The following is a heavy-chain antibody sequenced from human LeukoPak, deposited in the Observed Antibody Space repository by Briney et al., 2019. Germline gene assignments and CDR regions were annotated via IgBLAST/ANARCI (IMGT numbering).Heavy chain of an antibody. CDR2: INYSGST. J-gene: IGHJ4*02. V-gene: IGHV4-59*01. CDR3: AREYSSFEY. CDR1: GGSISGYY. Sequence: SETLSLTCTVSGGSISGYYWQWIRQPPGMGLEWIGYINYSGSTDYNPSLKSRVTISVDTSKNQFSLNLRSVTAADTAVYYCAREYSSFEYWGQGILVTVSS. D-gene: IGHD3-22*01.